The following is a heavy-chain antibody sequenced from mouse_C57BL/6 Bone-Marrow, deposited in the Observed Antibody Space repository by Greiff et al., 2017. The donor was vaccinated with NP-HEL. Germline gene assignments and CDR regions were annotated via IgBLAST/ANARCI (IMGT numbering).Heavy chain of an antibody. D-gene: IGHD2-13*01. CDR1: GYSFTDYN. J-gene: IGHJ1*03. CDR3: ARSGLERWYVDV. Sequence: VQLQQSGPELVKPGASVKISCKASGYSFTDYNMNWVKQSNGKSLEWIGVINPNYGTTSYNQKFKGKATLTVDKYSSTAYMQLNSLTSEDSAVYYCARSGLERWYVDVWGTGTTVTVSS. V-gene: IGHV1-39*01. CDR2: INPNYGTT.